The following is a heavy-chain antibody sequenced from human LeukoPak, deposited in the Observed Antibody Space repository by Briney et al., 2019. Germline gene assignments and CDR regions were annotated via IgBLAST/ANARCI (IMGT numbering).Heavy chain of an antibody. D-gene: IGHD5-24*01. Sequence: AGGSLRLSCAASGFTFSGSAMHWVRQASGKGLEWVGRIRSKANSYATAYAASVKGRFTISRDDSKNTAYLQMNSLKTEDTAVYYCTISRDGYNLDYWGQGTLVTVSS. J-gene: IGHJ4*02. CDR1: GFTFSGSA. V-gene: IGHV3-73*01. CDR3: TISRDGYNLDY. CDR2: IRSKANSYAT.